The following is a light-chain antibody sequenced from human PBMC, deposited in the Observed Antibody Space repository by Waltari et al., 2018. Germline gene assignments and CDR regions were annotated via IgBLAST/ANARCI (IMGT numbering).Light chain of an antibody. CDR1: SSDVGGYNY. CDR2: QVN. CDR3: SSYTTSSTRGVI. Sequence: QSALTQPASVSGSPAQSITISCIGTSSDVGGYNYVSWYQQHPGKAPKLMIYQVNNRPSGVSNRFSGSKSGNTASLTISGLQAEDEADYYCSSYTTSSTRGVIFGGGTKLTVL. J-gene: IGLJ2*01. V-gene: IGLV2-14*01.